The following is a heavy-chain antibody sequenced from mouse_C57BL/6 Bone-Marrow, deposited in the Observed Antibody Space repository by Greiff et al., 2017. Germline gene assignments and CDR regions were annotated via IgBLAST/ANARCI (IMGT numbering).Heavy chain of an antibody. D-gene: IGHD1-1*01. J-gene: IGHJ3*01. V-gene: IGHV3-6*01. Sequence: EVQLVESGPGLVKPSQSLSLTCSVTGYSITSGYYWNWIRQFPGNKLEWMGDISYDGSNNYNPSLKNRISITRDTSKNQFFLKLNSVTTEDTATYDCASPGSSLFAYWGQGTLVTVSA. CDR1: GYSITSGYY. CDR3: ASPGSSLFAY. CDR2: ISYDGSN.